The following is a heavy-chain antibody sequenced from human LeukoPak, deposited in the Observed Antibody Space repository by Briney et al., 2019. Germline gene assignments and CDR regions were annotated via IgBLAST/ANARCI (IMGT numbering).Heavy chain of an antibody. CDR3: ARVQTIAGDVDY. CDR1: GFTFSSYA. J-gene: IGHJ4*02. D-gene: IGHD6-13*01. CDR2: ISYDGSNK. V-gene: IGHV3-30*04. Sequence: GGSLRLSCAASGFTFSSYAMHWVRQAPGKGLEWAAVISYDGSNKYYADSVKGRFTISRDNAKNTLSLQMNSLRAEDTAVYYCARVQTIAGDVDYWGQGTLVTVSS.